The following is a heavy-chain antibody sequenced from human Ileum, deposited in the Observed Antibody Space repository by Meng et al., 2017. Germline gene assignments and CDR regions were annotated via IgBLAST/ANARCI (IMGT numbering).Heavy chain of an antibody. CDR3: ARPAVTTALGGFDY. V-gene: IGHV4-39*01. CDR1: CDSIRYGSYY. CDR2: IYYNGNT. Sequence: QLKLQEWGPGLVKPSETLSRTCAVSCDSIRYGSYYWGWVRQPPGQGLEWIGSIYYNGNTYYSPSLKSRASISVDTSKNQFSLKLSSVTAADTAVYYCARPAVTTALGGFDYWGQGTLVTVSS. J-gene: IGHJ4*02. D-gene: IGHD3-16*01.